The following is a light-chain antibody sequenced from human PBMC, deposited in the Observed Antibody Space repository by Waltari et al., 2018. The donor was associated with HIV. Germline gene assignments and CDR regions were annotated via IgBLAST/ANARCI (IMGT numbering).Light chain of an antibody. CDR3: QAWGSTTSGV. CDR1: ELGDTY. J-gene: IGLJ2*01. CDR2: QDD. Sequence: SYEVTQPPSVAVSPGQTASITCSGYELGDTYTCWYQQKPGQSPLLVIYQDDKRPSGIPARFSASSSGHTATLTISGTLPMDEADYYCQAWGSTTSGVFGRGTKLTVL. V-gene: IGLV3-1*01.